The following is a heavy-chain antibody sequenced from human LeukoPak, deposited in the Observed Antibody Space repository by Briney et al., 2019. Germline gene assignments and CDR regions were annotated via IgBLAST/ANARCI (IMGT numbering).Heavy chain of an antibody. V-gene: IGHV4-59*01. Sequence: SETLCLTCTVSGGSISSCYWSRIRQPPGKVLEWIGYIYYSGTTNYNPSLKSRVTISVDTSKNQFSLKLSSVTAADTAVYYCARGVYIAAAQYGYWGQGTLVSVSS. CDR1: GGSISSCY. CDR2: IYYSGTT. D-gene: IGHD6-13*01. J-gene: IGHJ4*02. CDR3: ARGVYIAAAQYGY.